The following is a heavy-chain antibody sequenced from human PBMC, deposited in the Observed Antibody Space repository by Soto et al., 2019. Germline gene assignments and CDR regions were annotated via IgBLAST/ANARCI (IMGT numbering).Heavy chain of an antibody. CDR2: IVVGSGNT. CDR3: AAADSSWYWASPFDY. CDR1: GFTFTSSA. V-gene: IGHV1-58*01. D-gene: IGHD6-13*01. Sequence: ASVKVSCKASGFTFTSSAVQWVRQARGQRLEWIGWIVVGSGNTNYAQKFQERVTITRDMSTSTAYMELSSLRSEDTAVYYCAAADSSWYWASPFDYWGQGTLVTVSS. J-gene: IGHJ4*02.